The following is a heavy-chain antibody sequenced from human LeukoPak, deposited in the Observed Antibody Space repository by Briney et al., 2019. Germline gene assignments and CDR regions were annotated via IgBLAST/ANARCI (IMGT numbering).Heavy chain of an antibody. Sequence: GRSLRLSCAASGFTFDDYAMHWVRQAPGKGLEWVSGISWNSGSIGYADSVKGRFTISRDNAKNSLYPQMNSLRAEDTALYYCAKASHCSSTSCYLDYWGQGTLVTVSS. V-gene: IGHV3-9*01. CDR3: AKASHCSSTSCYLDY. CDR2: ISWNSGSI. J-gene: IGHJ4*02. CDR1: GFTFDDYA. D-gene: IGHD2-2*01.